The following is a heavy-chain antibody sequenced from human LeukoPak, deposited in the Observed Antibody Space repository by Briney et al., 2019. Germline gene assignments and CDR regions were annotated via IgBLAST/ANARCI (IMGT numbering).Heavy chain of an antibody. CDR1: GFTFSDYY. Sequence: GGSLRLSCAASGFTFSDYYMSWIRQAPGKGLEWVSYISSSDSTIYYADSVKGRFTISRDNAKNSLYLQMNSLRAEDTAVYYCARVRAGVAAEYFQHWGQGTLVTVSS. CDR2: ISSSDSTI. D-gene: IGHD3-3*01. V-gene: IGHV3-11*01. CDR3: ARVRAGVAAEYFQH. J-gene: IGHJ1*01.